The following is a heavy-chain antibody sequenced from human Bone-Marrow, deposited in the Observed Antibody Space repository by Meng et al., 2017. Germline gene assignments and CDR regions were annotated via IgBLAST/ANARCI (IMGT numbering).Heavy chain of an antibody. D-gene: IGHD2/OR15-2a*01. V-gene: IGHV4-39*01. CDR3: ASFLAPVDY. Sequence: LQLQESGPGLVNPSETLSLTCPVSGGSISSSSYYWGWVRQPPGKGLEWIGSIYYSGSTYYNPSLKSRVTISVDTSKNQFSLKLSSVTAADTAVYYCASFLAPVDYWGQGTLVTVSS. CDR2: IYYSGST. J-gene: IGHJ4*02. CDR1: GGSISSSSYY.